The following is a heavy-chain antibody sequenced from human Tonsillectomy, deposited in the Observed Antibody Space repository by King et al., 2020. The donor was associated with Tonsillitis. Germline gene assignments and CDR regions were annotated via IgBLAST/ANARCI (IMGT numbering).Heavy chain of an antibody. Sequence: EVQLVESGGGLVKPGGSLRLSCAASGFTFSNAWMSWVRQAPGKGLEWVGRIKSKTDGGTTDYAAHVKGRFTITRDDSKNTLYRQMNSLKTEDTAVYYCTTTPLGVSYYWGQGTLVTVSS. CDR1: GFTFSNAW. CDR3: TTTPLGVSYY. CDR2: IKSKTDGGTT. J-gene: IGHJ4*02. D-gene: IGHD7-27*01. V-gene: IGHV3-15*01.